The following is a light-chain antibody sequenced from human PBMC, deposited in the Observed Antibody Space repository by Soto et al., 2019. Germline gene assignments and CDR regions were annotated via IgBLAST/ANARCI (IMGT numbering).Light chain of an antibody. CDR2: AAS. Sequence: DIQMTQSPSSLSASVGDRVTITCRASQGISNYLAWFQQKPGKAPKSLIYAASSLQSGVPSNFSGSGSGTDFTPAIASLQQEGFPPNYSHNNNSTPQTFGQGTNLEFK. J-gene: IGKJ2*01. V-gene: IGKV1-16*02. CDR3: HNNNSTPQT. CDR1: QGISNY.